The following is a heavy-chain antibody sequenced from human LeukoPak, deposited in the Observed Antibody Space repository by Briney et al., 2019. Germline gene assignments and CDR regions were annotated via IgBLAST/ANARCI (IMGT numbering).Heavy chain of an antibody. D-gene: IGHD3-22*01. CDR2: IYYTGST. CDR3: GRFRALRVYYYHISGYLGY. Sequence: PSETLSLTCTASGGSIINYYWDWIRQPPGRGLECIGFIYYTGSTNYNPSLKSRVTISVDTSKNQFSLKLSFVTAADTAVYYCGRFRALRVYYYHISGYLGYWGQGTLVTVSS. CDR1: GGSIINYY. J-gene: IGHJ4*02. V-gene: IGHV4-59*12.